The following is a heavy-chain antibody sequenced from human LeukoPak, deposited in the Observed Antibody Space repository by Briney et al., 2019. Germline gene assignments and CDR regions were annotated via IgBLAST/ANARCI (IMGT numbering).Heavy chain of an antibody. CDR2: IKSKTDGGTT. V-gene: IGHV3-15*01. Sequence: GGSLRLSCAASGFTLSNAWMSWVRQAPGKGLEWVGRIKSKTDGGTTDYAAPVKGRFTISRDDSKNTLYLQMNSLKTEDTAVYYCTTDPGSSWYFFYGRDPDYRGQGTLVTVSS. CDR1: GFTLSNAW. D-gene: IGHD6-13*01. CDR3: TTDPGSSWYFFYGRDPDY. J-gene: IGHJ4*02.